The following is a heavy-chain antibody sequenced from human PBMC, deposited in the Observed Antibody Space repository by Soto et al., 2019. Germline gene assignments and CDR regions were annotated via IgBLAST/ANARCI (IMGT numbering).Heavy chain of an antibody. Sequence: EVQLLDSGGGLVQPGGSLRLSCAASGFTFSNYAMTWVRQGPGKGLEWVSGISGRGGRSYYADSVKGRFTISRDNSNRTLYLQMNSLRAEDTAVYYCAKAYFVWSSEQPYYFDYWGQGTLVTVSS. J-gene: IGHJ4*02. CDR2: ISGRGGRS. CDR1: GFTFSNYA. D-gene: IGHD3-16*01. V-gene: IGHV3-23*01. CDR3: AKAYFVWSSEQPYYFDY.